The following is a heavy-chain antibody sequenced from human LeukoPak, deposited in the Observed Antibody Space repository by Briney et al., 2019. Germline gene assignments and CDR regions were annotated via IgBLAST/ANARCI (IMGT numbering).Heavy chain of an antibody. J-gene: IGHJ4*02. D-gene: IGHD3-3*01. CDR2: ISGSGGST. CDR1: GFTFSSYG. Sequence: PGGSLRLSCAASGFTFSSYGMHWVRQAPGKGLEWVSAISGSGGSTYYADSVKGRFTISRDNSKNTLYLQMNSLRAEDTAVYYCAKARRDYDFWSTEDYWGQGTLVTVSS. CDR3: AKARRDYDFWSTEDY. V-gene: IGHV3-23*01.